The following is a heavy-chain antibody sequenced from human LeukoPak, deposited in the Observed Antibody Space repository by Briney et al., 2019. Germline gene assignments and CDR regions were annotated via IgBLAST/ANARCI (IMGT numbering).Heavy chain of an antibody. V-gene: IGHV3-49*04. Sequence: GGSLRLSCTASGFTFGDYAMSWVRQAPGKGLEWVGFIRGKAYGGTTEYAASVKGRFTISRDDSKSIAYLQTNSLKTEDTAVYYCTTAVDTAMVANFYYYYYYMDVWGKGTTVTVSS. CDR3: TTAVDTAMVANFYYYYYYMDV. D-gene: IGHD5-18*01. CDR2: IRGKAYGGTT. J-gene: IGHJ6*03. CDR1: GFTFGDYA.